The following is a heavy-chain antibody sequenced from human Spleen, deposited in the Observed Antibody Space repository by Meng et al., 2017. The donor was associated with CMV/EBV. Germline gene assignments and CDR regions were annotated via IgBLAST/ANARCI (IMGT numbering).Heavy chain of an antibody. CDR2: ISGSGGST. J-gene: IGHJ4*02. CDR1: GFTFSSYA. CDR3: AKDRPYQLLPIGYFDY. V-gene: IGHV3-23*01. Sequence: GESLKISCVASGFTFSSYAMSWVRQAPGKGLEWVSAISGSGGSTYYADSVKGRFTISRDNSKNTLYLQMNSLRAEDTAVYYCAKDRPYQLLPIGYFDYWGQGTLVTVSS. D-gene: IGHD2-2*01.